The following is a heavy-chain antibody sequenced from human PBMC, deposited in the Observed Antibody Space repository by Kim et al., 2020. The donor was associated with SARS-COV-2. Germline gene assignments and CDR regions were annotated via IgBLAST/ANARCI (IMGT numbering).Heavy chain of an antibody. D-gene: IGHD2-2*01. Sequence: SETLSLTCTVSGGSISSSSYYWGWIRQPPGKGLEWIGSIYYSGSTYYNPSLKSRVTISVDTSKNQFSRKLSSVTAAATAVYYCARRCSSTSCYHATITYYYYYGMDVWGQGTTVTVSS. CDR1: GGSISSSSYY. V-gene: IGHV4-39*07. CDR2: IYYSGST. CDR3: ARRCSSTSCYHATITYYYYYGMDV. J-gene: IGHJ6*02.